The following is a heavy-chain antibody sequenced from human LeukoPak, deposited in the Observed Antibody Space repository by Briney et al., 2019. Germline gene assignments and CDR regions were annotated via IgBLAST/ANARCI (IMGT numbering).Heavy chain of an antibody. Sequence: SETLSLTCTVSGGSISSYYWSWIRQPPGKGLEWIGYIYYSGSTNYNPSLKSRVTISVDTSKNQFSLKLSSVTAADTAVYYCARVPLGYDILTGYYTDGAFDIWGQGTMVTVSS. CDR3: ARVPLGYDILTGYYTDGAFDI. V-gene: IGHV4-59*01. J-gene: IGHJ3*02. CDR2: IYYSGST. D-gene: IGHD3-9*01. CDR1: GGSISSYY.